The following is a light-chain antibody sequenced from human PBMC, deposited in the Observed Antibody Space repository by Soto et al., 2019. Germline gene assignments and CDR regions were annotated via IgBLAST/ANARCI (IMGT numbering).Light chain of an antibody. CDR3: QQYGDSPIT. CDR1: QSVSIDF. Sequence: EIVLTQSPCTLSLSPGERSTLSCMSSQSVSIDFLAWYQRKPGQAPRLLIYGAPTRATGIPDRFSGSGSETDFTLTISRLEPEDFAVYDCQQYGDSPITFGQGTRLEI. J-gene: IGKJ5*01. CDR2: GAP. V-gene: IGKV3-20*01.